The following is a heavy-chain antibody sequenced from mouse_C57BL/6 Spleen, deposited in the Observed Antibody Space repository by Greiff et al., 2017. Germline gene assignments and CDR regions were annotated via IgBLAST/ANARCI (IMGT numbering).Heavy chain of an antibody. CDR3: ARTPDGYYFDY. J-gene: IGHJ2*01. Sequence: QVQLQQPGAELVRPGSSVKLSCKASGYTFTSYWMHWVKQRPIQGLEWIGNIDPSDSETHYNQKFKDKATLTVDKSSSPAYMQLSSLTSEDSAVYYCARTPDGYYFDYWGQGTTLTVSS. CDR1: GYTFTSYW. CDR2: IDPSDSET. V-gene: IGHV1-52*01. D-gene: IGHD2-3*01.